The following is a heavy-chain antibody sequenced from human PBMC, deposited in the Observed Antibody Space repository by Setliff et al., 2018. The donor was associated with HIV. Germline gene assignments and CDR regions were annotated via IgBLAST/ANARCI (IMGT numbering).Heavy chain of an antibody. J-gene: IGHJ5*02. V-gene: IGHV4-4*02. CDR1: GGSISSTNW. Sequence: SETLSLTCAVSGGSISSTNWWNWVRQPPGKGLEWIGEIYHSGSTNYNPSLKSRVTISVDMSKNQFSLKLSSVTAADTAVYYCAGGPGYCSGGTCYPGGWFDPWGQGTLVTVSS. CDR2: IYHSGST. D-gene: IGHD2-15*01. CDR3: AGGPGYCSGGTCYPGGWFDP.